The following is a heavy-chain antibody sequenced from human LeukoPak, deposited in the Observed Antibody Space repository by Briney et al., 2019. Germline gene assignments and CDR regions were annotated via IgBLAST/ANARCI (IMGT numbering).Heavy chain of an antibody. J-gene: IGHJ4*02. Sequence: SGGSLRLSCAASGFTFSNHAMTWVRQAPGEGLEWVSVISSDGSATYYADSVKGRFTISRDNSKNTLYLQMNSLRAEDTAVYYCARELGITGTTRYFDYWGQGTLVTVSS. CDR2: ISSDGSAT. V-gene: IGHV3-23*03. CDR1: GFTFSNHA. D-gene: IGHD1-20*01. CDR3: ARELGITGTTRYFDY.